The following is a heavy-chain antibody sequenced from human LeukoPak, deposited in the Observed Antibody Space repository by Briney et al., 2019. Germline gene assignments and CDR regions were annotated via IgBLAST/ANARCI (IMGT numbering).Heavy chain of an antibody. Sequence: SETLSLTCAVYGGSFSRYYWSWIRQSPGKGLEWIAEIDHRGDTNYNPSVKSRVTISVDTSKNQFSLKVRSLSAADMAVYYCARGATISETGYFDFWGQGTLVTVSS. D-gene: IGHD5-24*01. J-gene: IGHJ4*03. CDR1: GGSFSRYY. V-gene: IGHV4-34*01. CDR3: ARGATISETGYFDF. CDR2: IDHRGDT.